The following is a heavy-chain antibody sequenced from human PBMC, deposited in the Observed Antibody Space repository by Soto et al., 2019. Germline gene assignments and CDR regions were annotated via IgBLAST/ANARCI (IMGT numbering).Heavy chain of an antibody. Sequence: VKVSCQSSGGTFSSYAISWVRQAPGQGLEWMGGIIPIFGTANYAQKFQGRVTITADKSTSTAYMELSSLRSEDAAVYYCARSEIVVVVAATGWFDRCGKGSRVTV. CDR3: ARSEIVVVVAATGWFDR. CDR2: IIPIFGTA. CDR1: GGTFSSYA. V-gene: IGHV1-69*13. J-gene: IGHJ5*02. D-gene: IGHD2-15*01.